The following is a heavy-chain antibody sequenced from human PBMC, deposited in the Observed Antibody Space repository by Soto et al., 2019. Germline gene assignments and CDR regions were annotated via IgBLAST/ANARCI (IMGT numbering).Heavy chain of an antibody. J-gene: IGHJ6*02. V-gene: IGHV4-39*02. D-gene: IGHD2-15*01. CDR3: ARLLRHNYYGMDV. CDR2: IYYSGNT. Sequence: PSETLSLTCTVSGGSISSSDYSWGWVRQPPGKGLEWVGTIYYSGNTYYNPSLKSRVTISVDTSKNHFSLKLSSVTAADTAVYYCARLLRHNYYGMDVWGQGTTVTVSS. CDR1: GGSISSSDYS.